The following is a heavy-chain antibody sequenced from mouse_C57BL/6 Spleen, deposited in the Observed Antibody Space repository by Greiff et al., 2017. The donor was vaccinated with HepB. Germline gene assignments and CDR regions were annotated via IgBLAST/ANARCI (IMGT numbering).Heavy chain of an antibody. CDR2: IRKKANNHAT. J-gene: IGHJ1*03. D-gene: IGHD2-1*01. CDR1: GFTFSDAW. CDR3: TSDGNYPYWYFDV. V-gene: IGHV6-6*01. Sequence: EVKLVESGGGLVQPGGSMKLSCAASGFTFSDAWMDWVRQSPEKGLEWVAEIRKKANNHATYYAESVKGRFTISRDDSKRSVYLQMNSLRAEDTCIYYCTSDGNYPYWYFDVWGTGTTVTVSS.